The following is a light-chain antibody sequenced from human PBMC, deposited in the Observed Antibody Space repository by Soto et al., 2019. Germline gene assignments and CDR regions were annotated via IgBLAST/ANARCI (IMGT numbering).Light chain of an antibody. V-gene: IGLV4-60*03. J-gene: IGLJ3*02. Sequence: QSVLTQSSSASASLGSSVKLTCTLSSGHSSNIIAWHQQQPGKAPRYLMKLEGSGNYNRGSGVPDRFLGSSSGADRFLTISNLQSEDEADYYCETWDTKTRVFGGGTKVTVL. CDR1: SGHSSNI. CDR3: ETWDTKTRV. CDR2: LEGSGNY.